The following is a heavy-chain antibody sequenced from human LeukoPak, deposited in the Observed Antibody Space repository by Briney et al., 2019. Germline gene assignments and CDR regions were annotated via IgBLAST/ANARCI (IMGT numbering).Heavy chain of an antibody. D-gene: IGHD3-10*01. Sequence: ASVKVSCKASGYTFTSYDINWVRLATGQGLEWMGWMNPNSGNTGYAQKFQGRVTITRNTSISTAYMELSSLRSEDTAVYYCARGRWGFGATLYDYYYYYMDVWGKGTTVTVSS. CDR3: ARGRWGFGATLYDYYYYYMDV. CDR2: MNPNSGNT. CDR1: GYTFTSYD. J-gene: IGHJ6*03. V-gene: IGHV1-8*03.